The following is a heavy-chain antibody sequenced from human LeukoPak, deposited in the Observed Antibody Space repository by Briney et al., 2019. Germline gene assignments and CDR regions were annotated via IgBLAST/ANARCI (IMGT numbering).Heavy chain of an antibody. J-gene: IGHJ5*02. CDR1: GGSISSSSYY. Sequence: SETLSLTCTVSGGSISSSSYYWGWIRQPPGKGLEWIGSIYYSGSTYYNPSLKSRVTISVDTSKNQFSLKLSSVTAADTAVYYCARDTGIVGATSEFDPWGQGTLVTVSS. CDR2: IYYSGST. CDR3: ARDTGIVGATSEFDP. D-gene: IGHD1-26*01. V-gene: IGHV4-39*02.